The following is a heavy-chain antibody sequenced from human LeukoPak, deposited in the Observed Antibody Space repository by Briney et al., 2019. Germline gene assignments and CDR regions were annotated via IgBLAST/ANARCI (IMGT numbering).Heavy chain of an antibody. CDR3: GKVGGNTNS. V-gene: IGHV4-31*03. CDR2: IHNSRGT. J-gene: IGHJ4*02. Sequence: SETLSLTCTVSGGSITSDSFYWNWIRQHPGKGLAWIGSIHNSRGTSYNPSLESRLTISLDSSENQYFLKMSYVTAADTAMYYCGKVGGNTNSWGQGTLVTVSS. D-gene: IGHD4-23*01. CDR1: GGSITSDSFY.